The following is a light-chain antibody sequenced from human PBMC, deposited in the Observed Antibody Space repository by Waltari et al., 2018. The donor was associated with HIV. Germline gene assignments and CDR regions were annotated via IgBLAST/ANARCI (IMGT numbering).Light chain of an antibody. V-gene: IGKV2-28*01. Sequence: EIVMTQSPLSLPVTPEVPTSTSCTSNQILLHTNGHNYLDWYFQKPGHSPQVLIYMTSNRASGVPDRFSGTGSGSDFALKIRRVEAEDVGIYYCMQALQTPRTFGQGTKVEIK. J-gene: IGKJ1*01. CDR1: QILLHTNGHNY. CDR3: MQALQTPRT. CDR2: MTS.